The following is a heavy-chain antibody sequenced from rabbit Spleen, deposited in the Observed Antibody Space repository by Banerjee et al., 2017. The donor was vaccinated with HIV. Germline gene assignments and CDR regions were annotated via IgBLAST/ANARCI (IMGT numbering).Heavy chain of an antibody. Sequence: QEQLVESGGGLVKPGASLTLTCTASGVSFSSSSYMCWVRQAPGKGLEWIACIDIGSSGFTYFATWAKGRFTCSKTSSTTVTLQMTRLTAADTATYFCARGSATMTLVITGYYLSLWGQGTLVTVS. J-gene: IGHJ3*01. D-gene: IGHD2-1*01. CDR2: IDIGSSGFT. CDR1: GVSFSSSSY. CDR3: ARGSATMTLVITGYYLSL. V-gene: IGHV1S45*01.